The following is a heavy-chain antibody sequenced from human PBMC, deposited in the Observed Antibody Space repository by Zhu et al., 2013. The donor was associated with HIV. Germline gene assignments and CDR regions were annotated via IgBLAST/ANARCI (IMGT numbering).Heavy chain of an antibody. CDR1: GYTFSEYD. V-gene: IGHV1-8*01. Sequence: QVQYVQSGAEVKRPGASVKVSCKASGYTFSEYDVNWVRQAAGQGLEWMGWMNPVSGNTGYSQKFQGRVTLTRDNSIKTAYMELTGLTSDDTAIYYCARALGSGYCASASCYYFDYWGQGTPITVS. D-gene: IGHD2-2*01. CDR3: ARALGSGYCASASCYYFDY. CDR2: MNPVSGNT. J-gene: IGHJ4*02.